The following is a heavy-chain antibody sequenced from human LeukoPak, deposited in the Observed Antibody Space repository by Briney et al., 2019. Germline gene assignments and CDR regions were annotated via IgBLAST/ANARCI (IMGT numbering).Heavy chain of an antibody. CDR1: GGSVSSGSYY. CDR3: ARGWSGYSSGWYYFDY. Sequence: SETLSLTCTVSGGSVSSGSYYWSWIRQPPGKGLEWIGYIYYSGSTNYNPSLKSRVTISVDTSKNQFSLKLSSVTAADTAVYYCARGWSGYSSGWYYFDYWGQGTLVTVSS. CDR2: IYYSGST. J-gene: IGHJ4*02. V-gene: IGHV4-61*01. D-gene: IGHD6-19*01.